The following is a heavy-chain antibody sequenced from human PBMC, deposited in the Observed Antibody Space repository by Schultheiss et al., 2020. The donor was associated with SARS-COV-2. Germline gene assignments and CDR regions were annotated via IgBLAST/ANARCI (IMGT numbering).Heavy chain of an antibody. CDR1: GFTFSSYG. Sequence: GGSLRLSCAASGFTFSSYGMHWVRQAPGKGLEWVAVISYDGSNKYYADSVKGRFTISRDNSKNTLYLQMNSLRAEDTAVYYCAKDGDRKAWGLYWGQGTLVTVSS. V-gene: IGHV3-30*18. D-gene: IGHD1-26*01. CDR2: ISYDGSNK. CDR3: AKDGDRKAWGLY. J-gene: IGHJ4*02.